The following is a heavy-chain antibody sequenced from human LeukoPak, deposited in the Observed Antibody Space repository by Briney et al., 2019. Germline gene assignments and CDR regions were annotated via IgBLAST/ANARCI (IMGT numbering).Heavy chain of an antibody. V-gene: IGHV3-30*02. J-gene: IGHJ4*02. CDR3: AKDTLSPKDKYYFDY. D-gene: IGHD2/OR15-2a*01. Sequence: GGSLRLSCAASGFIFSDYYMTWIRQAPGKGLEWVAFIRYDGSNKYYADSVKGRFTISRDNSKNTLYLQMNSLRAEDTAVYYCAKDTLSPKDKYYFDYWGQGTLVTVSS. CDR2: IRYDGSNK. CDR1: GFIFSDYY.